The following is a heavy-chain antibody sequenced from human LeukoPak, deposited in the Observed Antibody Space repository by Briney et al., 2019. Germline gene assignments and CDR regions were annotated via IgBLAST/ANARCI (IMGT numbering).Heavy chain of an antibody. J-gene: IGHJ4*02. CDR3: VRGRGYVWGSYRNFDY. CDR1: GGSFSGYY. CDR2: INHSGST. Sequence: SETLSLTCAVYGGSFSGYYWSWIRQPPGKGLEWIGEINHSGSTNYNPSLKSRVTISVDTSKNQFSLKLSSVTAADTAVYYCVRGRGYVWGSYRNFDYWGQGTLVTVSS. D-gene: IGHD3-16*02. V-gene: IGHV4-34*01.